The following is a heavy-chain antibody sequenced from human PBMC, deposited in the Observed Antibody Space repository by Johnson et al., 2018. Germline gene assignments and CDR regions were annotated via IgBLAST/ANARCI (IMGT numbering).Heavy chain of an antibody. CDR1: GGSISSGSYY. Sequence: QVQLQESGPGLVKPSQTLSLTCTVSGGSISSGSYYWNWIRQPAGKGLEWIGRMYTSGSTNYNPSLKSRVTMSLDTSKKQFSLKLSSVTAADTAVYYCGRAATGATEGLDVWGKGTTVTVSS. J-gene: IGHJ6*04. V-gene: IGHV4-61*02. CDR2: MYTSGST. CDR3: GRAATGATEGLDV. D-gene: IGHD1-26*01.